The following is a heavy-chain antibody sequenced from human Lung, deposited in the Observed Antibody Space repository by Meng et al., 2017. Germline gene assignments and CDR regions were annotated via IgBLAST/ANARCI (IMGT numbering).Heavy chain of an antibody. Sequence: QVQLPQWGEGLLKPSETLSLTCVVSGGSFSDYYWSWIRQPPGKGLEWIGEINHSGSTNYNPSLESRATISVDTSQNNLSLKLSSVTAADSAAYYCARGPTTMAHDFDYWGQGTLVTVSS. D-gene: IGHD4-11*01. J-gene: IGHJ4*02. CDR2: INHSGST. CDR1: GGSFSDYY. CDR3: ARGPTTMAHDFDY. V-gene: IGHV4-34*01.